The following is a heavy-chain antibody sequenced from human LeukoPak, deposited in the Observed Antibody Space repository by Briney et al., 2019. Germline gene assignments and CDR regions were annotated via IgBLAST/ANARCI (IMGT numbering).Heavy chain of an antibody. CDR3: ARVVAAAGSVDY. J-gene: IGHJ4*02. V-gene: IGHV1-46*01. CDR1: GFTFTSYY. Sequence: ASVKVSCKASGFTFTSYYIYWVRQAPGQGLEWMGIINPSGGTTSYAQKFQGRVTMTRDTSTNIVYMELNSLTSDDTAVYYCARVVAAAGSVDYWGQGTLVTVSS. CDR2: INPSGGTT. D-gene: IGHD6-13*01.